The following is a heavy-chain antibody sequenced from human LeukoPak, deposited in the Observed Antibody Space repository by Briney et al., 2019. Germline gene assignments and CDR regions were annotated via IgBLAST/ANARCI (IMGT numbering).Heavy chain of an antibody. J-gene: IGHJ6*02. D-gene: IGHD4-23*01. V-gene: IGHV4-59*08. CDR2: IYYSGST. Sequence: PSETLSLTCTVSGGSISSYYWSWIRQPPGKGLEWIGYIYYSGSTNYNPFLKSRVTISVDTSKNQFSLKLSSVTAADTAVYYCARQVATPLDGMDVWGQGTTVTVSS. CDR1: GGSISSYY. CDR3: ARQVATPLDGMDV.